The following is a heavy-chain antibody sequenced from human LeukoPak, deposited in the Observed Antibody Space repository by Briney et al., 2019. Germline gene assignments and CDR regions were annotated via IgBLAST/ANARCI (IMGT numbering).Heavy chain of an antibody. J-gene: IGHJ4*02. V-gene: IGHV4-34*01. Sequence: SETLSLTCAVYGGSFSGYYWSWIRQPPGKGLDWIGEINHSGSTNYNPFLKSRVTISVDTSKNQFSLKLSSVTAADTAVYYCARGHYYDSSGYYGYWGQGTLVTVSS. D-gene: IGHD3-22*01. CDR1: GGSFSGYY. CDR2: INHSGST. CDR3: ARGHYYDSSGYYGY.